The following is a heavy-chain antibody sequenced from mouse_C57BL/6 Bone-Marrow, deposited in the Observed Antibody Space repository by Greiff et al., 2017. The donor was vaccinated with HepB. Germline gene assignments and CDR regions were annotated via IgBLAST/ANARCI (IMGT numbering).Heavy chain of an antibody. CDR1: GFTFSDYG. CDR2: ISSGSSTI. CDR3: ARNRDYYGYFDY. D-gene: IGHD1-1*01. Sequence: EVHLVESGGGLVKPGGSLKLSCAASGFTFSDYGMHWVRQAPEKGLEWVAYISSGSSTIYYADTVKGRFTISRDNAKNTLFLQMTSLRSEDTAMYYCARNRDYYGYFDYWGQGTTLTVSS. V-gene: IGHV5-17*01. J-gene: IGHJ2*01.